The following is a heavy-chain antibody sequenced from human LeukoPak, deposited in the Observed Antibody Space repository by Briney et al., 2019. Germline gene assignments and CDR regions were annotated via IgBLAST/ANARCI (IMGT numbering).Heavy chain of an antibody. Sequence: GVSVKVSCKASGGTFSNYAISWVRQAPGQGLEWMGRIIPIFGIANYAQKSQGRVTITADKSTSTAYMELSSLRSEDTAVYYCARDRVVVTPSGFDYWGQGTLVTVSS. CDR2: IIPIFGIA. CDR3: ARDRVVVTPSGFDY. J-gene: IGHJ4*02. D-gene: IGHD3-22*01. CDR1: GGTFSNYA. V-gene: IGHV1-69*04.